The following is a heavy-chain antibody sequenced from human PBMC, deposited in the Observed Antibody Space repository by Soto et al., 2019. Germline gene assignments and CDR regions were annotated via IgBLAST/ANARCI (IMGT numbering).Heavy chain of an antibody. CDR1: GGSISSGGFS. J-gene: IGHJ4*02. Sequence: PSETLSLTCAVSGGSISSGGFSWSWIRQPPGKGLEWIGHIYDSGSTYYNPSLRSRVTISVDTSKNQFSLKLSSVTAADTAVYYCARGPIPYYWGQGTLVTVSS. V-gene: IGHV4-30-2*01. CDR3: ARGPIPYY. CDR2: IYDSGST.